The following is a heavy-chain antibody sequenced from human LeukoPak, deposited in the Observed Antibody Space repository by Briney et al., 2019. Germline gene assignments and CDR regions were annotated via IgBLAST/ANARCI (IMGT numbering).Heavy chain of an antibody. CDR1: GFTFSNYW. CDR2: IKQDGSEK. Sequence: AGGSLRLSCAASGFTFSNYWMIWVRQAPGKGLEWVGNIKQDGSEKRYADSVRGRFTISRDNAQTSLYLQMNSLRAEGTAVYYCARASKPWLQLTWGQGTLVTVSS. CDR3: ARASKPWLQLT. D-gene: IGHD5-24*01. V-gene: IGHV3-7*05. J-gene: IGHJ5*02.